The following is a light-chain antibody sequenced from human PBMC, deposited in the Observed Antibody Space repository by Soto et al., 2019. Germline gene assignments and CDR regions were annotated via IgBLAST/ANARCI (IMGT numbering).Light chain of an antibody. CDR3: CSYATTYTSVV. V-gene: IGLV2-11*01. CDR1: SNDVGRFNY. J-gene: IGLJ3*02. Sequence: QSVLTQPRSVSGSPGQSVTISCAGTSNDVGRFNYVSWYQQHPGKAPKVMIYDVSKRPSGVPDRFSGSKSGNTASLTISGLQAEDEADYYCCSYATTYTSVVFGGGTKLTVL. CDR2: DVS.